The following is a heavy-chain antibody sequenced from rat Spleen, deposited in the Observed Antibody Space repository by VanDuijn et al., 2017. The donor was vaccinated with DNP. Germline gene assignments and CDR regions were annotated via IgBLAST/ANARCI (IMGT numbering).Heavy chain of an antibody. CDR3: ASGRRSYFDY. V-gene: IGHV5S13*01. Sequence: EVQLVESGGGLVQPGRSLKVSCAASGFTFNNYYMTWIRQVPGTGLEWVAIISTRGGSTYYRDSVKGRFTISRNNPKNIQYLQMDSVRSEDTARYYCASGRRSYFDYWGQGVMVTVSS. D-gene: IGHD1-11*01. J-gene: IGHJ2*01. CDR2: ISTRGGST. CDR1: GFTFNNYY.